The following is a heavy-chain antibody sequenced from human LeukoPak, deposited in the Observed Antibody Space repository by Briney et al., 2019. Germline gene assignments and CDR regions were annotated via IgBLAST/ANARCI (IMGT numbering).Heavy chain of an antibody. CDR2: FAPEDGET. V-gene: IGHV1-24*01. Sequence: VASVKVSCKVSGYTLTELSMHWVRQAPGKGLEWMGGFAPEDGETIYAQKFQGRVTMTEDTSTDTAYMELRSLRSEDTAVYYCATGGVIGGYDSSGYPDYWGQGTLVTVSS. J-gene: IGHJ4*02. D-gene: IGHD3-22*01. CDR3: ATGGVIGGYDSSGYPDY. CDR1: GYTLTELS.